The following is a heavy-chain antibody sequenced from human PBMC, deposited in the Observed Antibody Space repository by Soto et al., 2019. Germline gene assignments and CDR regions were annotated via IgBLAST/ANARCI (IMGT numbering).Heavy chain of an antibody. J-gene: IGHJ6*03. Sequence: QVQLVESGGGVVQPVRSLRLSCAASGFTFSSYGMHWVRQAPGKGLEGVAVISYDGSNKYYADSVKGRFTISRDNSKNTLYLQMNSLRAEDTAVYYCAKDGTVTGYYYYYMDVWGKGTTVTVSS. V-gene: IGHV3-30*18. CDR1: GFTFSSYG. CDR3: AKDGTVTGYYYYYMDV. D-gene: IGHD4-17*01. CDR2: ISYDGSNK.